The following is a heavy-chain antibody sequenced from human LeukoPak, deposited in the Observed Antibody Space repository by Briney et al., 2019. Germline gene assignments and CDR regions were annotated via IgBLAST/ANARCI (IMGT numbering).Heavy chain of an antibody. V-gene: IGHV4-39*01. J-gene: IGHJ4*02. CDR2: IYYSGST. CDR3: GRQAAAGAGGDY. Sequence: PSETLSLACTVSGGSISGSSYFWGWIRQSPGKGLEWIGSIYYSGSTYYNPSLKSRVTISVDMSKNQFSLKLNSVTAADTAVYYCGRQAAAGAGGDYWDQGTLVTVSS. D-gene: IGHD6-13*01. CDR1: GGSISGSSYF.